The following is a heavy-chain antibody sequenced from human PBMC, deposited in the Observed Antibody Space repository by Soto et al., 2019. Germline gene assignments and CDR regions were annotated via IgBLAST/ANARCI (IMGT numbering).Heavy chain of an antibody. D-gene: IGHD3-16*01. CDR2: ISSSSANI. CDR1: GFTLSSRA. V-gene: IGHV3-48*02. Sequence: EVQLVESGGGLVQPGGSLRLSCAVSGFTLSSRAMNWVRQFPGRGLEWVSYISSSSANIDYADSVKGRFTVSRDNARNSLYLQMNSLRDEDTAVYYCASDRSLGSNWYYYLESWGQGTLGTVSS. J-gene: IGHJ4*02. CDR3: ASDRSLGSNWYYYLES.